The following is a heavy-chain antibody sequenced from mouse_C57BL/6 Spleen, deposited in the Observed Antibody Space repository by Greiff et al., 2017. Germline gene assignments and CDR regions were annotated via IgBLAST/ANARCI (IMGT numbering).Heavy chain of an antibody. D-gene: IGHD3-1*01. J-gene: IGHJ4*01. Sequence: QVQLQQPGAELVRPGSSVKLSCKASGYTFTSYWMHWVKQRPIQGLEWIGNIDPSDSETHYNQKFKDKATLAVDKSSSTAYMQLSSLTSEDSAVYYCAREGGYDNSYWGQGTSVTVSS. CDR3: AREGGYDNSY. CDR2: IDPSDSET. CDR1: GYTFTSYW. V-gene: IGHV1-52*01.